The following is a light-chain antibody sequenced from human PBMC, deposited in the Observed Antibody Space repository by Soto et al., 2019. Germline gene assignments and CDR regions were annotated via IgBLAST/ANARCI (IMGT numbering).Light chain of an antibody. CDR1: QTVSSN. V-gene: IGKV3-15*01. J-gene: IGKJ1*01. Sequence: EIGMRQSQATLSVSPGERATLSSRASQTVSSNLAWYQQKPGQAPRLLIYGASTRATGIPARFSGSGSGTEFTLTISSLQPDDFATYYCQHYNSYSEAFGQGTKVDIK. CDR3: QHYNSYSEA. CDR2: GAS.